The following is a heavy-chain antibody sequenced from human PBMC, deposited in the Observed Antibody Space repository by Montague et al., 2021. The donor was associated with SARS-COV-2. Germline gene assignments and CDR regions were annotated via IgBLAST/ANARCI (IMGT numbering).Heavy chain of an antibody. CDR1: GFTFSRYT. CDR3: AKFSRDSSGVA. CDR2: ISGGGDRK. D-gene: IGHD3-22*01. V-gene: IGHV3-23*01. Sequence: SLRLSCAASGFTFSRYTISWVRQAPGKGLEWVSGISGGGDRKYYADSVKGRLTISRDNSKNTVYVQMNSLGAEDTAVYYCAKFSRDSSGVAWGQGTLVTVPS. J-gene: IGHJ5*02.